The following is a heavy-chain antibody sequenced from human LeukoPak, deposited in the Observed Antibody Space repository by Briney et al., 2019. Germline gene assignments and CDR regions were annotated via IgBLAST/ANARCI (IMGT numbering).Heavy chain of an antibody. Sequence: GGSLRPSCAASGFTFSSYAMSWVRQAPGKGLEWVSSISSSSSYIYYADSLKGRFTISRDNAKNSLFLQMNSLRAEDTAVYYCARQLGGSYAFDYWGQGTLVTVSS. J-gene: IGHJ4*02. CDR1: GFTFSSYA. V-gene: IGHV3-21*01. CDR2: ISSSSSYI. D-gene: IGHD3-16*01. CDR3: ARQLGGSYAFDY.